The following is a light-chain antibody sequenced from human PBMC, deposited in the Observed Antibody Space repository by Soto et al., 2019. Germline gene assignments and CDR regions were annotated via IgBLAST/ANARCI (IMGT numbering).Light chain of an antibody. CDR2: GAS. V-gene: IGKV3-20*01. J-gene: IGKJ2*01. CDR1: HSVSGSY. CDR3: QQYGDYPYT. Sequence: EIVLTQSPGTLSLSPGERATLSCRSSHSVSGSYLAWFQQGPGQSPRLLIYGASKRDPDIPDRFSGSGSATDFTVTISRLEPEDFAVYYCQQYGDYPYTVGQGTRLEI.